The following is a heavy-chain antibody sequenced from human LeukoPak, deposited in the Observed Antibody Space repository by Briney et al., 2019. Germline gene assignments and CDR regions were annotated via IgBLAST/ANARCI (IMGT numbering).Heavy chain of an antibody. CDR1: GGSFSGYY. V-gene: IGHV4-34*01. D-gene: IGHD3-22*01. Sequence: SETLSLTCAVYGGSFSGYYWSWIRQPPGKGLEWIGEINHSGSTNYNPSLKSRVTISVDTSKNQFSLKLSSVTAADTAVYYCARGFHCDSSGPQTSFDYWGQGTLVTVSS. CDR2: INHSGST. CDR3: ARGFHCDSSGPQTSFDY. J-gene: IGHJ4*02.